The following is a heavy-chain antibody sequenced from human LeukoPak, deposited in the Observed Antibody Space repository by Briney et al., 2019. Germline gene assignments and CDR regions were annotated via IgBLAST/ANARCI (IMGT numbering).Heavy chain of an antibody. Sequence: ASVKVSCKASGGTFSSYAISWVRQAPGQGLEWMGGIIPIFGTANYAQKFQGRVTITADESTSTAYMELSSLRSEDTAVYYCARVTRLQFDPWGQGTLVTVSS. CDR3: ARVTRLQFDP. D-gene: IGHD4-11*01. V-gene: IGHV1-69*13. J-gene: IGHJ5*02. CDR2: IIPIFGTA. CDR1: GGTFSSYA.